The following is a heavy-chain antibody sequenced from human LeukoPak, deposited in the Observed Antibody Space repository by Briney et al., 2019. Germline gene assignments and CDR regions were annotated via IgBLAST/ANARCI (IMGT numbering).Heavy chain of an antibody. V-gene: IGHV1-69*04. CDR3: ARSAYPDTAMVRQSYYYYYGMDV. J-gene: IGHJ6*02. CDR1: GGTFGSYA. Sequence: GGSLRLSCAASGGTFGSYAISWVRQAPGQGLEWMGRIIPILGIANYAQKFQGRVTITADKSTSTAYMELSSLRSEDTAVYYCARSAYPDTAMVRQSYYYYYGMDVWGQGTTVTVSS. CDR2: IIPILGIA. D-gene: IGHD5-18*01.